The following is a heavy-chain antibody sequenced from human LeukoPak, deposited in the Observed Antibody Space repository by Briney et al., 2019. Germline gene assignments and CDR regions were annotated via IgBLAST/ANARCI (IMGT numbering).Heavy chain of an antibody. CDR1: GFTLSSYS. J-gene: IGHJ3*01. V-gene: IGHV3-48*01. CDR3: ARDTHYYGSGSPAFDL. Sequence: GRSLRLSCEASGFTLSSYSMNWVRQAPGKGREWVSYISFSSATIHYADSVKGRFTISRDNAKNSLYLQLNSLRAEDTALYYCARDTHYYGSGSPAFDLWGRGTMVTVSS. D-gene: IGHD3-10*01. CDR2: ISFSSATI.